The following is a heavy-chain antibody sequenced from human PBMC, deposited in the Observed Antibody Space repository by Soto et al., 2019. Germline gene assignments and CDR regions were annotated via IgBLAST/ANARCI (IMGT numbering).Heavy chain of an antibody. CDR3: ASNDGSGYRACAS. V-gene: IGHV1-69*02. CDR2: VNPILSMS. Sequence: QVQLVQSGAEVKSAGSSVKVSCKDSGDTFNFYSINWVRQAPGLGLEWVGRVNPILSMSNYAQRFQGRVTMTADKSTGTAYMELRSLRSEDTAIYYCASNDGSGYRACASWGQGALVTVAS. J-gene: IGHJ5*02. CDR1: GDTFNFYS. D-gene: IGHD3-10*01.